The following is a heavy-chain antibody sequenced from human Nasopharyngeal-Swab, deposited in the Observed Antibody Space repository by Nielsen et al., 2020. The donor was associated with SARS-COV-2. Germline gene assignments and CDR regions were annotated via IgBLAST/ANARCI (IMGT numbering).Heavy chain of an antibody. Sequence: WVRQAPGQRLEWMGWINAGNGNTKYSQKFQGRVTITRDTSASTAYMALSSLRSEDTAVYYCARDTGDCSGGSCYPGRFDPWGQGTLVTVSS. CDR2: INAGNGNT. D-gene: IGHD2-15*01. CDR3: ARDTGDCSGGSCYPGRFDP. V-gene: IGHV1-3*01. J-gene: IGHJ5*02.